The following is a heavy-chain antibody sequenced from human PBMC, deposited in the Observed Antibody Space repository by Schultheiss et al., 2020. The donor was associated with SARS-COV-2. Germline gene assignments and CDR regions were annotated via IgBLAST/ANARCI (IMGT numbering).Heavy chain of an antibody. CDR2: ISRSSSTI. CDR1: GFTFSSYS. D-gene: IGHD3-16*01. Sequence: GGSLRLSCAASGFTFSSYSMNWVRQAPGKGLGWVSYISRSSSTIYYADSVKGRFTISRDNANNSLYLQMNSLRDEDTAVYYCARIMITFGGPSFDYWGQGTLVTVSS. CDR3: ARIMITFGGPSFDY. J-gene: IGHJ4*02. V-gene: IGHV3-48*02.